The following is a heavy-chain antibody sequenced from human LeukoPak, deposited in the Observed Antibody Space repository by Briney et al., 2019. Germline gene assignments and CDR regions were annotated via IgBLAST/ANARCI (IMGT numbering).Heavy chain of an antibody. CDR1: GFTFSSYS. CDR2: ISSSSSYI. CDR3: ARDWSYYYDSSGYYGAYFDY. D-gene: IGHD3-22*01. Sequence: PGGSLRLSCAASGFTFSSYSMNWVRQASGKGLEWVSSISSSSSYIYYADSVKGRFTISRDNAKNSLYLQMNSLRAEDTAVYYCARDWSYYYDSSGYYGAYFDYWGQGTLVTVSS. J-gene: IGHJ4*02. V-gene: IGHV3-21*01.